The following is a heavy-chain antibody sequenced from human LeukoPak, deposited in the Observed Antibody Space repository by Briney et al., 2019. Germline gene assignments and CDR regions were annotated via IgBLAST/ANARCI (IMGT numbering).Heavy chain of an antibody. D-gene: IGHD1-1*01. Sequence: SQTLSLTCAISGDSVSRNSAAWNWVRQSPSGGLEWLARTYYRSKWYNDYAVSLKSRVTINPDTSKSHFSLHLNSVTPEDTAVYYCTREVESAFDYWGQGTLVTVSS. CDR2: TYYRSKWYN. J-gene: IGHJ4*02. V-gene: IGHV6-1*01. CDR1: GDSVSRNSAA. CDR3: TREVESAFDY.